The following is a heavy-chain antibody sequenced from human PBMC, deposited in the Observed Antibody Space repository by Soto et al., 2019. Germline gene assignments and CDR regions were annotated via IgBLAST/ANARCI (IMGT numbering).Heavy chain of an antibody. Sequence: PGESLKISCXGSGYSFTSYWIGWVRQMPGKGLEWMGRIDPSDSYTNYSPSFQGHVTISADKSISTAYLQWSSLKASDTAMYYCARLVCSSTSCYSTYYYYYGMDVWGQGTTVTVSS. D-gene: IGHD2-2*01. V-gene: IGHV5-10-1*01. J-gene: IGHJ6*02. CDR3: ARLVCSSTSCYSTYYYYYGMDV. CDR2: IDPSDSYT. CDR1: GYSFTSYW.